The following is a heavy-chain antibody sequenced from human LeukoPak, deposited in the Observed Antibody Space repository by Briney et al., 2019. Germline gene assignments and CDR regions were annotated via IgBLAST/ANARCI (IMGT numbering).Heavy chain of an antibody. CDR3: ARLGYCSSTSCYQVDY. V-gene: IGHV4-30-2*01. D-gene: IGHD2-2*01. J-gene: IGHJ4*02. CDR2: IYHSGST. Sequence: SETLSLTCNVSGGSISSGGYSWSWIRQPPGKGLEWIGYIYHSGSTYYNPSLKSRVTISVDRSKNQFSLKLSSVTAADTAVYYCARLGYCSSTSCYQVDYWGQGTLVTVSS. CDR1: GGSISSGGYS.